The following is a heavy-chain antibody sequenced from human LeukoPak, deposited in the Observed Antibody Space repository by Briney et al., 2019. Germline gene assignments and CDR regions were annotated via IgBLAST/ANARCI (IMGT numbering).Heavy chain of an antibody. Sequence: GGSLRLSCGASGFTFSHYGMHWVRQAPGKGLEWVAVIWNDGTDKYYGDSVKGRFTISRDNSKNTVYLQMNSLRVEDTAVYYCAKDAQRGFDFSNSLESWGQGTLVTVSS. J-gene: IGHJ4*02. D-gene: IGHD4-11*01. V-gene: IGHV3-33*06. CDR3: AKDAQRGFDFSNSLES. CDR1: GFTFSHYG. CDR2: IWNDGTDK.